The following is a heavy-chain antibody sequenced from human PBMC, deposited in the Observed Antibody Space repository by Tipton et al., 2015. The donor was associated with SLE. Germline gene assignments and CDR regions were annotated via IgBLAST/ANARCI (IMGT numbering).Heavy chain of an antibody. J-gene: IGHJ4*02. CDR3: VRENMTFDY. D-gene: IGHD2/OR15-2a*01. CDR1: GFTFSSYW. Sequence: SLRLSCAASGFTFSSYWMHWVRQAPGKGLEWVSRINRDGSSTRYADSEKGRFTISRDNAKNTLYLLMNSLRAEDTAVYFCVRENMTFDYWGQGTLVSVSS. V-gene: IGHV3-74*01. CDR2: INRDGSST.